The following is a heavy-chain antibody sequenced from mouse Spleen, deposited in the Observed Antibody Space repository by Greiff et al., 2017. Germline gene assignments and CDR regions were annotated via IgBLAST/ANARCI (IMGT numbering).Heavy chain of an antibody. Sequence: EVMLVESGGGLVKPGGSLKLSCAASGFTFSSYAMSWVRQSPEKRLEWVAEISSGGSYTYYPDTVTGRFTISRDNAKNTLYLEMSSLRSEDTAMYYCARSYYDGSSYWYFDVWGAGTTVTVSS. J-gene: IGHJ1*01. CDR2: ISSGGSYT. CDR1: GFTFSSYA. D-gene: IGHD1-1*01. V-gene: IGHV5-9-4*01. CDR3: ARSYYDGSSYWYFDV.